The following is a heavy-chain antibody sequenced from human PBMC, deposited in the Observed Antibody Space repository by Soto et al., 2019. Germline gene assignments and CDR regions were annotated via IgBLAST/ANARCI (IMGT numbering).Heavy chain of an antibody. CDR3: AIGETGVDDALDI. V-gene: IGHV1-2*04. CDR2: INPDIGGK. CDR1: GYIFSAYY. J-gene: IGHJ3*02. Sequence: QVQLAQSGSEVKKPGASVKVSCKASGYIFSAYYLYWVRQAPGRGLEGVGWINPDIGGKNYAQKFLGWVTMTRETSIRTAYMELNSLRSDDTDVYYCAIGETGVDDALDIWGQGTMVTVSS. D-gene: IGHD7-27*01.